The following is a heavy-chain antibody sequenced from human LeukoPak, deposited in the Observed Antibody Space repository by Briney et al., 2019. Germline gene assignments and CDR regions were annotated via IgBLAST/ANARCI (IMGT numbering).Heavy chain of an antibody. V-gene: IGHV3-74*01. CDR2: IFSDGTST. CDR3: ARDLRTTQAFDI. J-gene: IGHJ3*02. D-gene: IGHD4-17*01. CDR1: GFTFSTYW. Sequence: TGGGLRLSCAASGFTFSTYWMHWVRQAPGKGLVWVSRIFSDGTSTRYPDSVKGRFTISRDNAKNTLYLQMNSLRAEDTAVYYCARDLRTTQAFDIWGQGTMVTVSS.